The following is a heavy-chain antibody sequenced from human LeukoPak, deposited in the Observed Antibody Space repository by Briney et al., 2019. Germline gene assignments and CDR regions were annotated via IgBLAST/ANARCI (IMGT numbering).Heavy chain of an antibody. CDR3: ARDPDFWSGYYKFAWFAP. J-gene: IGHJ5*02. CDR1: GFTFSTYN. D-gene: IGHD3-3*01. Sequence: PGGSLRLSCAASGFTFSTYNMNWVRQAPGKGLEWLSFITDTGGVQYADSVKGRFTISRDNAKKSLYLQMNSLRAEDTAVYYCARDPDFWSGYYKFAWFAPWGRGPPVTVSS. V-gene: IGHV3-48*01. CDR2: ITDTGGV.